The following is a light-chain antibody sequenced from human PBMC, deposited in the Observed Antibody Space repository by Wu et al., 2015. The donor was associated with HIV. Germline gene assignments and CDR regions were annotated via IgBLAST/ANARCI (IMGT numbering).Light chain of an antibody. CDR1: QGLSNF. CDR3: QQLKIYPLT. CDR2: AAS. V-gene: IGKV1-27*01. J-gene: IGKJ2*01. Sequence: DIQMTQSPSSLSASVGDRVTITCRASQGLSNFLAWYQQKPGKPPKVLIYAASTLQSGVPSRFSGSGSGTDFTLTISSLQPEDVATYYCQQLKIYPLTFGQGTKLEIK.